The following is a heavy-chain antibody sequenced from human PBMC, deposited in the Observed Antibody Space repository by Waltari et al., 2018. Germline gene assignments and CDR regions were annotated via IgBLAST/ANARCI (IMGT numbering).Heavy chain of an antibody. CDR2: IKQDGSEK. Sequence: EVQLVESGGGLVQPGGSLRLSCAASGFTFSYYWMSWVRQAPGKGLEWGANIKQDGSEKYYVDSVKGRFTVSRDNAKNSLYLQMNSLRAEDTAVYYCARSPGWEGYDWGYFDYWGQGTLVTVSS. D-gene: IGHD3-16*01. J-gene: IGHJ4*02. CDR3: ARSPGWEGYDWGYFDY. CDR1: GFTFSYYW. V-gene: IGHV3-7*04.